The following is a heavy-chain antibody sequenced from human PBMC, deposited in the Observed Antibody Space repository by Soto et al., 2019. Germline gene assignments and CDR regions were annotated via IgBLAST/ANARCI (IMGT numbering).Heavy chain of an antibody. J-gene: IGHJ4*02. CDR2: ISSSSDTI. CDR1: GFTFSNYG. CDR3: ARKYTSSWSRPYYFDY. D-gene: IGHD6-13*01. V-gene: IGHV3-48*01. Sequence: GSLRLSCAASGFTFSNYGMNWVRQAPGKGLEWISYISSSSDTIYHADSVKGRFTISRDKAKNSLYLQMDSLRAEDTAVYYCARKYTSSWSRPYYFDYWGLGTLVIVSS.